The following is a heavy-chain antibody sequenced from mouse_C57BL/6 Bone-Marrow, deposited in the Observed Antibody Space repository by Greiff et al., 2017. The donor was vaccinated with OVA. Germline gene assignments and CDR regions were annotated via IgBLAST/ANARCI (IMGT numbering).Heavy chain of an antibody. J-gene: IGHJ3*01. Sequence: QVQLQQPGAELVMPGASVKLSCKASGYTFTSYWMHWVKQRPGQGLEWIGAIDPSDSYTNYNQKFKGKSTLTVDKSSSTAYVQLSSLTSEDSAVYYGAREGGNYGFAYWGQGTLVTVSA. V-gene: IGHV1-69*01. CDR2: IDPSDSYT. CDR1: GYTFTSYW. D-gene: IGHD2-1*01. CDR3: AREGGNYGFAY.